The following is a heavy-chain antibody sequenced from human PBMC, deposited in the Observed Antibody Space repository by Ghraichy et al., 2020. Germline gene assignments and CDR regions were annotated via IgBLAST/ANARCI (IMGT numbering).Heavy chain of an antibody. Sequence: SLNISCAASGFTFDDYAMHWVRQAPGKGLEWVSGISWNSGSIGYADSVKGRFTISRDNAKNSLYLQMNSLRAEDTALYYCANSVRASDAFDIWGQGTMVTVSS. CDR2: ISWNSGSI. CDR3: ANSVRASDAFDI. CDR1: GFTFDDYA. V-gene: IGHV3-9*01. J-gene: IGHJ3*02. D-gene: IGHD3-10*01.